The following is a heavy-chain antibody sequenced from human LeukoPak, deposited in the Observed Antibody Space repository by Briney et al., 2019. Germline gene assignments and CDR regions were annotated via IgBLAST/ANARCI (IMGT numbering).Heavy chain of an antibody. CDR1: GFTFSSYG. CDR3: AKVNVGVYFEY. D-gene: IGHD2-15*01. J-gene: IGHJ4*02. Sequence: GRSLRLSCAASGFTFSSYGMHWVRQAPGKGLEWVAVISYDGSNEYYADSVKGRFTISRDNSKNTLYLQMNSLRAEDTAVYYCAKVNVGVYFEYWGQGTLVTVSS. V-gene: IGHV3-30*18. CDR2: ISYDGSNE.